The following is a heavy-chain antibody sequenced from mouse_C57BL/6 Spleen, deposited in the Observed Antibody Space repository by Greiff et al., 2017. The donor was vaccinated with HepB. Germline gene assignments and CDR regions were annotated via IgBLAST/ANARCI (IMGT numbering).Heavy chain of an antibody. V-gene: IGHV5-16*01. J-gene: IGHJ4*01. CDR3: ARALDGYYDAMDY. CDR2: INYDGSST. Sequence: EVKVVESEGGLVQPGRSMKLSCTASGFTFSDYYMAWVRQVPEKGLEWVANINYDGSSTYYLDSLKSRFIISRDNAKNILYLQMSSLKSEDTATYYCARALDGYYDAMDYWGQGTSVTVSS. CDR1: GFTFSDYY. D-gene: IGHD2-3*01.